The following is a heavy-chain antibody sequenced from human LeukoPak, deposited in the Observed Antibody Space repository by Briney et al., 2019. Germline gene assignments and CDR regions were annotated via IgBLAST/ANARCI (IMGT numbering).Heavy chain of an antibody. CDR1: GYTLTELS. Sequence: GASVKVSFKVSGYTLTELSMHWVRQAPGKGLEWMGDFDPEDGETIYAQKFQGRVTMTEDTSTDTAYMELSSLRSEDTAVYYCATPGTVIKEMGPYYYYYGMDVWGQGTTVTVSS. CDR2: FDPEDGET. V-gene: IGHV1-24*01. D-gene: IGHD4-23*01. CDR3: ATPGTVIKEMGPYYYYYGMDV. J-gene: IGHJ6*02.